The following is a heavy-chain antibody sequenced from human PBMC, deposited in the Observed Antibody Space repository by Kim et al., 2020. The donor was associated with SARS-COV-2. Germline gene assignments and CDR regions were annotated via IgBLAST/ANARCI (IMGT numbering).Heavy chain of an antibody. J-gene: IGHJ3*02. D-gene: IGHD4-17*01. CDR2: INAGNGNT. V-gene: IGHV1-3*01. Sequence: ASVKVSYKASGYTFTSYAMHWVRPAPGQRLEWMGWINAGNGNTKYSQKFQGRVTITRDTSASTAYMELSSLRSDDTAVYYCARGLVNGGYGDYGAFDIWGQETMVTVSS. CDR1: GYTFTSYA. CDR3: ARGLVNGGYGDYGAFDI.